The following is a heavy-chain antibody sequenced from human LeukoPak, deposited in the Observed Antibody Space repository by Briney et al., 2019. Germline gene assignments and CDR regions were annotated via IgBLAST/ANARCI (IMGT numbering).Heavy chain of an antibody. Sequence: SETLSLTCAVYGGSFSGYYWSWIRQPPGKGLEWIGYIYHSGSTYYNPSLKSRVTISVDRSKNQFSLKLSSVTAADTAVYYCAGWGYPFDYWGQGTLVTVSS. V-gene: IGHV4-34*01. CDR3: AGWGYPFDY. J-gene: IGHJ4*02. CDR2: IYHSGST. CDR1: GGSFSGYY. D-gene: IGHD3-16*01.